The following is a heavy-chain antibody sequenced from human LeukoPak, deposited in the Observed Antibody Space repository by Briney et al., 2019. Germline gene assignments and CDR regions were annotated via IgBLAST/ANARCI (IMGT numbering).Heavy chain of an antibody. J-gene: IGHJ4*02. CDR2: IYPGDSGT. CDR3: ARRCSSTSCGFDY. CDR1: GYSFSDYY. D-gene: IGHD2-2*01. V-gene: IGHV5-51*01. Sequence: GESLKISCKGFGYSFSDYYIAWVRQMPGKGLEWMGIIYPGDSGTRYNPSFQGQLTISVDKSISTAYLQWSSLKASDSAMFYCARRCSSTSCGFDYWGQGTLVTVSS.